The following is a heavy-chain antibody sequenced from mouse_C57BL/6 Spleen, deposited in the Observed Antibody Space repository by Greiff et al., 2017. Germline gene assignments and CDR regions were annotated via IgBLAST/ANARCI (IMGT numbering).Heavy chain of an antibody. CDR2: ISDGGSYT. V-gene: IGHV5-4*01. D-gene: IGHD1-1*01. J-gene: IGHJ1*03. Sequence: EVQLQESGGGLVKPGGSLKLSCAASGFTFSSYAMSWVRQTPEKRLEWVATISDGGSYTYYPDNVKGRFTISRDNAKNNLYLQMSHLKSEDTAMYYCARDAYYGSSQYFDVWGTGTTVTVSS. CDR3: ARDAYYGSSQYFDV. CDR1: GFTFSSYA.